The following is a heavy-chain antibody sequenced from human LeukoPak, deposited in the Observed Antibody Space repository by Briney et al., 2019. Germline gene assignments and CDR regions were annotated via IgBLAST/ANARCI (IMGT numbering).Heavy chain of an antibody. CDR3: ARGGVRFLEWFGAFDI. J-gene: IGHJ3*02. CDR2: ISAYNGNT. V-gene: IGHV1-18*01. Sequence: ASVKVSCKASGYTLTSYSISWVRQAPGQGLEWMGWISAYNGNTDLAQKLQGRVTMTTDTSTSTAYMELRSLRSDDTAVYYCARGGVRFLEWFGAFDIWGQGTMVTVSS. CDR1: GYTLTSYS. D-gene: IGHD3-3*01.